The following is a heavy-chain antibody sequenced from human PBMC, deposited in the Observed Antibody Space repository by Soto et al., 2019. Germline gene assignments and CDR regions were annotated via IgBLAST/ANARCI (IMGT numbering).Heavy chain of an antibody. J-gene: IGHJ1*01. V-gene: IGHV3-30*18. D-gene: IGHD2-15*01. CDR1: GFTFSSYG. CDR3: ANAQEGANPHEP. CDR2: ISYDGSNK. Sequence: QVQLVESGGGVVQPGRSLRLSCAASGFTFSSYGMHWVRQAPGKGLEWVAVISYDGSNKYYADSVKGRFTISRDNSKNTLSLEMNSQRAEDSAVYYCANAQEGANPHEPWGQGTLVTVYS.